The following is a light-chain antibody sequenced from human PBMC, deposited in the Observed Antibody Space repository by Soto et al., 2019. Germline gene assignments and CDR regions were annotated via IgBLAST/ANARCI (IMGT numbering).Light chain of an antibody. Sequence: DIHMTQSPSSLSASVGDRVIITCRASQDINNRLGWYQQKPEKARKSLIYRASNLQSGDPSRFIGSGSGTEFTLTINNLQPEDFATYFCQQYEDYPLTFGGGTRVDIK. V-gene: IGKV1D-16*01. CDR1: QDINNR. CDR3: QQYEDYPLT. CDR2: RAS. J-gene: IGKJ4*01.